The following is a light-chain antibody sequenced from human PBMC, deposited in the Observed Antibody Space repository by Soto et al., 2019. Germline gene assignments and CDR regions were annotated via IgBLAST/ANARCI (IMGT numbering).Light chain of an antibody. CDR3: MQALQSPPA. CDR2: LGS. J-gene: IGKJ1*01. V-gene: IGKV2-28*01. CDR1: LLHSNGYNY. Sequence: LLHSNGYNYLEWYLQKPGQSPQLLIYLGSNRASGVPGRFSGSGSGSDFTLKISRVEADDVAVYYCMQALQSPPAFGQGTKVDIK.